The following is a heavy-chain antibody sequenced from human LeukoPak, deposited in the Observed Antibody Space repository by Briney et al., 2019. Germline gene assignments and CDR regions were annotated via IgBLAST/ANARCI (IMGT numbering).Heavy chain of an antibody. V-gene: IGHV3-21*01. J-gene: IGHJ4*02. D-gene: IGHD1-1*01. CDR1: GFTFSSYS. CDR3: ARDHETNWYERANLFDY. Sequence: GGSPRLSCAASGFTFSSYSMNWVRQAPGKGLEWVSSISSSSSYIYYADSVKGRFTISRDNAKNSLYLQMNSLRAEDTAVYYCARDHETNWYERANLFDYWGQGTLVTVSS. CDR2: ISSSSSYI.